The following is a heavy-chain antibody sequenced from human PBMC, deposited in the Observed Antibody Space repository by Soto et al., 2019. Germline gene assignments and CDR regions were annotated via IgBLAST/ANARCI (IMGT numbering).Heavy chain of an antibody. CDR2: ISAYSGDT. CDR1: GYTFTTYG. J-gene: IGHJ4*02. Sequence: QVQLVQSGGEVKKPGASVRVSCKASGYTFTTYGISWVRQAPGQGFEWMGWISAYSGDTRYAQKFQGRVAMTRDTSTSTAYMELGSLRSDDTAVYYCVREVENVGGMISFGYWGQGTLVTVSS. V-gene: IGHV1-18*04. D-gene: IGHD3-3*01. CDR3: VREVENVGGMISFGY.